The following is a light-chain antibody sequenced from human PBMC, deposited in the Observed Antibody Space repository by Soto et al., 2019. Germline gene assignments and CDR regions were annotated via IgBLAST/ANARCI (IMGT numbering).Light chain of an antibody. V-gene: IGKV3-15*01. CDR1: QSVSRK. Sequence: EIVMTQSPATLSVSPGERVTLSCRASQSVSRKIAWYQQKPGQAPRLLIYGTNTRATGIPARFSGSGSATEFTLTISSLQAEDFGIYYCQQYGHWFPYTFGQGTTLETK. CDR2: GTN. J-gene: IGKJ2*01. CDR3: QQYGHWFPYT.